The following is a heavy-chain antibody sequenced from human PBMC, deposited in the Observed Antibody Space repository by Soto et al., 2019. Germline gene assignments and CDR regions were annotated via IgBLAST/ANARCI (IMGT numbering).Heavy chain of an antibody. D-gene: IGHD2-8*01. CDR1: GGTFSSYA. J-gene: IGHJ5*02. V-gene: IGHV1-69*01. CDR2: IIPIFGTA. CDR3: ARGGTYGDNEGLNGFDP. Sequence: QVQLVQSGAEVKKHGASVKVSCKAAGGTFSSYAISWVRQAPGQGLEWMVGIIPIFGTANYAQKFQCRVPITADESTSTASMDMSRLRSEATEVYYCARGGTYGDNEGLNGFDPWGQGTLVNVSA.